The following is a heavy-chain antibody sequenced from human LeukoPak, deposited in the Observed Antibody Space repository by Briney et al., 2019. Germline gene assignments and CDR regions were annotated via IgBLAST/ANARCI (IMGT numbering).Heavy chain of an antibody. CDR3: ANNHGGGSNSPLNWFDP. D-gene: IGHD1-26*01. Sequence: GGSLRLSCTASGFTFSSYATSWVRQAPGKGLEWVSTISGSGGSTYYADSVKGRFTISRDNSKNTLYLQMNSLRAEDAALYYCANNHGGGSNSPLNWFDPWGQGTLVTVSS. CDR1: GFTFSSYA. J-gene: IGHJ5*02. V-gene: IGHV3-23*01. CDR2: ISGSGGST.